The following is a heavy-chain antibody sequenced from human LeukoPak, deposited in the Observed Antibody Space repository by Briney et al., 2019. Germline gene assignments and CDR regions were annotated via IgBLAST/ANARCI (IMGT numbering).Heavy chain of an antibody. J-gene: IGHJ3*01. V-gene: IGHV3-23*01. Sequence: GGSLRLSCAASGFTFSNYAMNWVRQAPGKGLEWVSGISGSGGNTYYADSVKGHFTISRDNSKNTLYVQLNSLRAEDTAVYYCALYSGSHSLSGAFDFWGHGTVVTVSS. CDR2: ISGSGGNT. CDR1: GFTFSNYA. D-gene: IGHD1-26*01. CDR3: ALYSGSHSLSGAFDF.